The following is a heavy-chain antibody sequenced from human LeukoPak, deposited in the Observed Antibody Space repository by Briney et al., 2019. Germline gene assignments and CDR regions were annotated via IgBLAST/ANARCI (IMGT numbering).Heavy chain of an antibody. CDR3: AREPPDYLGGGFDY. CDR1: GGSISSGGYY. J-gene: IGHJ4*02. Sequence: PSETLSLTCTVSGGSISSGGYYWSWIRQHPGKGLEWIGYIYYSGSTYYNPSLKSRVTISVDTSKNQFSLKLSSVTAADTAVYYCAREPPDYLGGGFDYWGQGTLVTVSS. V-gene: IGHV4-31*03. D-gene: IGHD4-11*01. CDR2: IYYSGST.